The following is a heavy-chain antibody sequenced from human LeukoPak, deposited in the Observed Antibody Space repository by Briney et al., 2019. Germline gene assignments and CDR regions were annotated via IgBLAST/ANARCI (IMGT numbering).Heavy chain of an antibody. J-gene: IGHJ4*02. CDR3: AKAGYYDSSGYYDY. D-gene: IGHD3-22*01. CDR1: GFTVSSNY. Sequence: GGSLRLSCAASGFTVSSNYMSWVRQAPGKGLEWVSVIYSGGSTYYADSVKGRFTISRDNSKNTLYLQMNSLRAEDTAVYYCAKAGYYDSSGYYDYWGQGTLVTVSS. V-gene: IGHV3-53*01. CDR2: IYSGGST.